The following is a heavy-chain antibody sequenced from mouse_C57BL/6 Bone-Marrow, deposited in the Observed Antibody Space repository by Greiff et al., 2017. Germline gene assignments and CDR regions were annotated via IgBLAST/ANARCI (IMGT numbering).Heavy chain of an antibody. J-gene: IGHJ3*01. V-gene: IGHV1-53*01. CDR2: INPSNGGT. D-gene: IGHD1-1*01. Sequence: VKLQQPGTELVKPGASVKLSCKASGYTFTSYWMHWVKQRPGQGLEWIGNINPSNGGTNYNEKFKSKATLTVDKSSSTAYMQLSSLTSEDSAVYYCGRSRLTTVVDSWLAYWGQGTLVTVSA. CDR3: GRSRLTTVVDSWLAY. CDR1: GYTFTSYW.